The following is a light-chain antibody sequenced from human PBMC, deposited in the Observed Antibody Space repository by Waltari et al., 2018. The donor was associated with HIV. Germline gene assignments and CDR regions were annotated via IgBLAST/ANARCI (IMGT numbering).Light chain of an antibody. CDR2: VYNDGSH. V-gene: IGLV4-69*01. Sequence: QRVLTQSPSASASLGASVTLTCTLSSDFSDYAIAWHQQHPAKGPRYLMKVYNDGSHYTGDGTPDRFSGSSSGAERYLIISSLQSEDEADYYCQTWGSGIWVFGGGTKLTVL. CDR1: SDFSDYA. CDR3: QTWGSGIWV. J-gene: IGLJ3*02.